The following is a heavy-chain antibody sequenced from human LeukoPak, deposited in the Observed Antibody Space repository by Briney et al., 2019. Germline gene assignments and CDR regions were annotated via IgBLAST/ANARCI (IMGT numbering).Heavy chain of an antibody. CDR3: ARVGARYCSGGSCYGDLGY. Sequence: GGSLRLSCAASGFTFSSYAMHWVRQAPGKGLEWVAVIWYDGSNKYYADSVKGRFTISRDNSKNTLYLQMNSLRAEDTAVYYCARVGARYCSGGSCYGDLGYWGQGTLVTVSS. J-gene: IGHJ4*02. CDR2: IWYDGSNK. V-gene: IGHV3-33*08. CDR1: GFTFSSYA. D-gene: IGHD2-15*01.